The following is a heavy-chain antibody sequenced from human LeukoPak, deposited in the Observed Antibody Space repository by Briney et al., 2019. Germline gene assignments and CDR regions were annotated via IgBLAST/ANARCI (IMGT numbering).Heavy chain of an antibody. CDR3: ARGHYGDYENTYYYYYMDV. J-gene: IGHJ6*03. CDR2: IYYSGST. D-gene: IGHD4-17*01. V-gene: IGHV4-61*05. CDR1: GVSIRSSSYY. Sequence: PSETLSLTCTVSGVSIRSSSYYWGWVRQPPGKGLEWIGYIYYSGSTNYNPSLKSRVTISVDTSKNQFSLKLSSVTAADTAVYYCARGHYGDYENTYYYYYMDVWGKGTTVTISS.